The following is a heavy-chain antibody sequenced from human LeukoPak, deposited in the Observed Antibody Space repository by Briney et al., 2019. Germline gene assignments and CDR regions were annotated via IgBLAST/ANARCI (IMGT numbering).Heavy chain of an antibody. CDR2: IYYSGST. D-gene: IGHD5-12*01. V-gene: IGHV4-30-4*08. J-gene: IGHJ4*02. CDR3: ARTHSDYEYYFDY. Sequence: PSETLSLTCSVSGGSISSGDYYWSWIRQPPGKGLEWIGCIYYSGSTYYSPSLKSRVTISVDTSKNQFSLKLSSVTAADTAVYYCARTHSDYEYYFDYWGQGTLVTVSS. CDR1: GGSISSGDYY.